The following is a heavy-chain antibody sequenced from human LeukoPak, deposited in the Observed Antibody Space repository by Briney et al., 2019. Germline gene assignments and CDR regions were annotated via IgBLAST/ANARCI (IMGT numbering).Heavy chain of an antibody. CDR3: ARDRGYSNFDY. CDR2: MNQDGSEK. V-gene: IGHV3-7*01. D-gene: IGHD4-23*01. Sequence: GGSLRLSCAGSGFTFSSYWMSWFRQAPGKGLEWVANMNQDGSEKNYLDSVKGRFTISRDNAKNSLHLQMNSLRAEDTAVYYCARDRGYSNFDYWGQGTLVTVSS. CDR1: GFTFSSYW. J-gene: IGHJ4*02.